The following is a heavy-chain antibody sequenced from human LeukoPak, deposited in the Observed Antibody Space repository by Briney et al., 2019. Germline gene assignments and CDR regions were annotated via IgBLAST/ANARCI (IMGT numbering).Heavy chain of an antibody. V-gene: IGHV4-39*01. D-gene: IGHD2-2*01. Sequence: SETLSLTCIVSGGSISSSGYYWGWIRQPPGKGLEWIGSIYYSGSTYYNPSLKSRVTISVDTSKNQFSLKLSSVTAADTAVYYCASEGYCSSTSCYGGFDYWGQGTLVTVSS. CDR2: IYYSGST. J-gene: IGHJ4*02. CDR1: GGSISSSGYY. CDR3: ASEGYCSSTSCYGGFDY.